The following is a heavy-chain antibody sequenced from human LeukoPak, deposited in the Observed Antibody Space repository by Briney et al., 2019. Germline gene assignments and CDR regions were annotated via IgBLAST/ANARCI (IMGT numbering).Heavy chain of an antibody. CDR3: ARDFHSSGYYHYFHY. V-gene: IGHV1-18*01. J-gene: IGHJ4*02. D-gene: IGHD3-22*01. CDR2: ISGYNGNT. CDR1: GYTFTSYG. Sequence: GASVKVSCKASGYTFTSYGISWVRQAPGQALEWTGWISGYNGNTNYAQKLQGRVTMTTDTSTSTAYMELRSLRSDDTAVYYCARDFHSSGYYHYFHYWGQGTLVTVSS.